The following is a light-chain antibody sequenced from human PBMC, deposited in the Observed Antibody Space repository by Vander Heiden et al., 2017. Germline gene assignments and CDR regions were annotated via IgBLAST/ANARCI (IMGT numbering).Light chain of an antibody. Sequence: DIQLTQSPSSLSASVGDRVNITCRASQTISNYLNWYNQIPGKAPQLLIHAASTLQTGVPSRFPGRGSGTDFTLAISSLQPEDFAIYYCQQCDGDPTFGPGTKVEIK. CDR2: AAS. CDR1: QTISNY. J-gene: IGKJ1*01. V-gene: IGKV1-39*01. CDR3: QQCDGDPT.